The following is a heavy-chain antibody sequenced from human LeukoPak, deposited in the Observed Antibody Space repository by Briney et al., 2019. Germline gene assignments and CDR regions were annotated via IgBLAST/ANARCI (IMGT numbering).Heavy chain of an antibody. V-gene: IGHV3-33*01. Sequence: PGRPLRLSCAASGFTFSSYGMHWVRQAPGKGLEGVAVIWYDGSNKYYADSVKGRFTISRDNSKNTLYLQMNSLRAEDTAVYYCARDGHLLRYFDWLLPYFDYWGQGTLVTVSS. D-gene: IGHD3-9*01. CDR1: GFTFSSYG. J-gene: IGHJ4*02. CDR2: IWYDGSNK. CDR3: ARDGHLLRYFDWLLPYFDY.